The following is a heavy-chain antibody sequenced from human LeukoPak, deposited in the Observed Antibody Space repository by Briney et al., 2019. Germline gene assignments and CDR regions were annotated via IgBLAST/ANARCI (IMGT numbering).Heavy chain of an antibody. V-gene: IGHV1-18*01. D-gene: IGHD3-22*01. CDR1: GYTFTNYG. CDR3: ARDATIHDSSSYYYLW. CDR2: ISVYNGNT. Sequence: ASVKVSCKASGYTFTNYGTSWVRQAPGQGLEWMGWISVYNGNTNYAQKRQGRVTMTTDTSTSTGYMELRSLRSDDTAVYYCARDATIHDSSSYYYLWWGQGTLVTVSS. J-gene: IGHJ4*02.